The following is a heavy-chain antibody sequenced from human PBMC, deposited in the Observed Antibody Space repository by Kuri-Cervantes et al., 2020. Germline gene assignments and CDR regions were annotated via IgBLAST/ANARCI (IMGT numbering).Heavy chain of an antibody. V-gene: IGHV1-2*02. CDR2: INPNSGGT. CDR3: ARGRPLLYSSSPGHNWFDP. Sequence: ASVKVSCKASGYTFTGYYMHWVRQAPGQGLEWMGWINPNSGGTNYAQKFQGRVTMTRDTSISTAYMELSSLRSEDTAVYYCARGRPLLYSSSPGHNWFDPWGQGTLVTVSS. CDR1: GYTFTGYY. D-gene: IGHD6-6*01. J-gene: IGHJ5*02.